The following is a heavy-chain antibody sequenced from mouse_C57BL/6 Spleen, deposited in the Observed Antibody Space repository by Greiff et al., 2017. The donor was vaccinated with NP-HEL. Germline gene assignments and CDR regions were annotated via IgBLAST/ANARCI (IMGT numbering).Heavy chain of an antibody. Sequence: VQPQLSGAELVKPGASVKLSSKASGYTFTEYTIHWVKQMSGQGLEWIVGFYPGSGSIKYNKKFKYKATLTVDKSASTAYMQRSTVTSDGSGVYYRAVEGTVEGYYFDGWGEGTTLTVSS. CDR1: GYTFTEYT. CDR2: FYPGSGSI. D-gene: IGHD1-1*01. CDR3: AVEGTVEGYYFDG. V-gene: IGHV1-62-2*01. J-gene: IGHJ2*01.